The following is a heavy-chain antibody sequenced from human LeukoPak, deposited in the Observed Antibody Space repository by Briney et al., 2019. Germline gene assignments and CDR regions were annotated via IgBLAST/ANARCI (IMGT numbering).Heavy chain of an antibody. V-gene: IGHV3-23*01. CDR2: ISGGGSST. J-gene: IGHJ3*02. D-gene: IGHD1-26*01. CDR3: ARDWPSGWEQLTDYDAVDI. Sequence: GGSLRLSCAASGFTFSSYAMSWVRQSPGKGLEWVSSISGGGSSTYYADSVKGRFTISRDNSKITLYLQMNSLRAEDTAVYYCARDWPSGWEQLTDYDAVDIWGQGTMVTVSS. CDR1: GFTFSSYA.